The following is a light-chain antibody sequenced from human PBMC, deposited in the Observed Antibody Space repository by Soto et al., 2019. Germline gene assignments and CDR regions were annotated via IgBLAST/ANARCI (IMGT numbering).Light chain of an antibody. CDR2: GAS. V-gene: IGKV3-15*01. Sequence: EIVMTQSPATLSVSPGERATLSCRASQSVSSNVAWYQQKPGQAPRLLIYGASTRATGIPARFSGSGSGTELNLNLSGLQSDDFVFYYCQQYNNWRRTFGQGTKVEIK. CDR1: QSVSSN. CDR3: QQYNNWRRT. J-gene: IGKJ1*01.